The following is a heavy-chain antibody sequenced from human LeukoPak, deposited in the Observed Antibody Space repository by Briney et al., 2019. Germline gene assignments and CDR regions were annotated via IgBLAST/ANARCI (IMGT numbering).Heavy chain of an antibody. D-gene: IGHD6-13*01. CDR3: ARDRGIAAMHNYFDY. CDR1: GGSISSYY. V-gene: IGHV4-59*01. CDR2: IYYSGST. J-gene: IGHJ4*02. Sequence: SETLSLTCTVSGGSISSYYWSWIRQPPGKGLEWIGYIYYSGSTNYNPSLKSRVTISVDTSKNQFSLKLSSVTAADTAVYYCARDRGIAAMHNYFDYWGQGTLVTVSS.